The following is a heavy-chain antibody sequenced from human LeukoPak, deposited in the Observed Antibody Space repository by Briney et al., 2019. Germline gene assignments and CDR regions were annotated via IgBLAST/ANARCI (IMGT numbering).Heavy chain of an antibody. CDR3: AKDKYCSGGSCCSGAFDI. D-gene: IGHD2-15*01. CDR1: GFTFSSYG. V-gene: IGHV3-30*02. J-gene: IGHJ3*02. Sequence: PGGSLRLSCAASGFTFSSYGMHWVRQAPGKGLEWVAFIRYDGSNKYYADSVKGRFTISRDNSKNTLYLQMNSLRAEDTAVYYCAKDKYCSGGSCCSGAFDIWGQGTMVTVSS. CDR2: IRYDGSNK.